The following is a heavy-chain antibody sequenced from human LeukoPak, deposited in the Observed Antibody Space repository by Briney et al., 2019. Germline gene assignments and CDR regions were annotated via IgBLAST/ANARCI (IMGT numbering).Heavy chain of an antibody. CDR3: ARVPIYYDSSGYRYYFDY. V-gene: IGHV1-3*01. J-gene: IGHJ4*02. Sequence: ASVKVSCKASGYTFTSYGVHWVRQAPGQRLEWMGWINAGNGNTDYSQKFQGRVTIIRDTSARTAYMELRSLRSDDTAVYYCARVPIYYDSSGYRYYFDYWGQGTLVTVSS. D-gene: IGHD3-22*01. CDR2: INAGNGNT. CDR1: GYTFTSYG.